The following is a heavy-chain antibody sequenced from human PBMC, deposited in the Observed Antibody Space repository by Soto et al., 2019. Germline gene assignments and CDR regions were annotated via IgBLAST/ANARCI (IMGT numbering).Heavy chain of an antibody. D-gene: IGHD5-18*01. CDR2: IYSDGTT. CDR3: ASILLWLGERVESMDV. V-gene: IGHV3-66*01. Sequence: EVQVMESGGGLVQPGGSLRLSCAASGFIVSSNYMNWVRQAPGKGLEWVSVIYSDGTTYYAASVKGRFTISRDNSKTTLSLQISSLRAEDTAVYYCASILLWLGERVESMDVWGQGTTVTVSS. CDR1: GFIVSSNY. J-gene: IGHJ6*02.